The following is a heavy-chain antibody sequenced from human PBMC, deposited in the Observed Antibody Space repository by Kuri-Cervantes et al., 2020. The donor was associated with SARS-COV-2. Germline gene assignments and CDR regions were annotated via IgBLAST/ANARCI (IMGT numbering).Heavy chain of an antibody. V-gene: IGHV3-48*01. D-gene: IGHD4-23*01. CDR1: GFTFSSYS. J-gene: IGHJ4*02. CDR2: ISSSSSTI. Sequence: LSLTCAASGFTFSSYSMNWVRQAPGKGLEWVSYISSSSSTIYYADSVKGRFTISRDNAKNSLYLQMNSLRAEDTAVYYCARYGGNPVDYWGQGTLVTVSS. CDR3: ARYGGNPVDY.